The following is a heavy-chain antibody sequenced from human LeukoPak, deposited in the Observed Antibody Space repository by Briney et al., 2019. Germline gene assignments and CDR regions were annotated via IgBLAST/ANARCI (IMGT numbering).Heavy chain of an antibody. CDR3: ARTYYYGSGSPYYYGMDV. D-gene: IGHD3-10*01. CDR1: GYSFTRYG. J-gene: IGHJ6*04. CDR2: IYPGDSDT. Sequence: DSLKISFKDYGYSFTRYGMGVVLGRRGKSLERMGIIYPGDSDTRYSPSFQVQVTISADKSISTAYLQWSSLKASDTAMYYCARTYYYGSGSPYYYGMDVWGKGTTVTVSS. V-gene: IGHV5-51*01.